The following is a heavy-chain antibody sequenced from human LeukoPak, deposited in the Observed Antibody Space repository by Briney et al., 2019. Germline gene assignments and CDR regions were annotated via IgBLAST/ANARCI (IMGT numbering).Heavy chain of an antibody. CDR2: IYTSGST. CDR3: ARRDDAFDI. Sequence: SETLSLTCTVSGGSISSYYWSWIRQPPGKGLEWIGYIYTSGSTNCNPSLKSRVTISVDTSKNQFSLKLSSVTAADTAVYYCARRDDAFDIWGQGTMVTVSS. V-gene: IGHV4-4*09. J-gene: IGHJ3*02. CDR1: GGSISSYY.